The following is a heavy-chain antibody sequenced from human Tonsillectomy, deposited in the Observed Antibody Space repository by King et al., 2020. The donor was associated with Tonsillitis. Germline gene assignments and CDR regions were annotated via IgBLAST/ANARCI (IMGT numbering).Heavy chain of an antibody. J-gene: IGHJ4*02. CDR1: GFSFSTYS. V-gene: IGHV3-48*02. Sequence: QLVQSGGDLVQPGGSLRLSCAASGFSFSTYSFNWVRQAPGKGLEWLSYINSDSAFRYYTGSVRGRFTISRDNAKNTLYLQMNSLRDEDTAVYYCVRGRGTHLRCSYFDPWGQGPLVRVSS. D-gene: IGHD1-26*01. CDR2: INSDSAFR. CDR3: VRGRGTHLRCSYFDP.